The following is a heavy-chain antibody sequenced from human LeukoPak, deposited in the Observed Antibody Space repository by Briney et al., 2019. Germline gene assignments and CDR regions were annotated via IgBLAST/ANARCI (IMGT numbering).Heavy chain of an antibody. CDR3: AKDRSPAYFDY. Sequence: GGSLRPSCAASGFTFSSYGMHWVRQAPGKGLEWVAVISYDGSNKYYADSVKGRFTISRDNSKNTLYLQMNSLRAEDTAVYYCAKDRSPAYFDYWGQGTLVTVSS. CDR2: ISYDGSNK. CDR1: GFTFSSYG. J-gene: IGHJ4*02. V-gene: IGHV3-30*18.